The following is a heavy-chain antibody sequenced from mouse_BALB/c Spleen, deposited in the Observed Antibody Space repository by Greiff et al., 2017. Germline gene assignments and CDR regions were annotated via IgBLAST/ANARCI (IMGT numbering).Heavy chain of an antibody. CDR3: ARWEANWAY. Sequence: QVQLQQSGPELVKPGASVRISCKASGYTFTSYYIHWVKQRPGQGLEWIGWIYPGNVNTKYNEKFKGKATLTADKSSSTAYMQLSSLTSEDSAVYFCARWEANWAYWGQGTTLTVSS. D-gene: IGHD4-1*01. CDR2: IYPGNVNT. CDR1: GYTFTSYY. V-gene: IGHV1S56*01. J-gene: IGHJ2*01.